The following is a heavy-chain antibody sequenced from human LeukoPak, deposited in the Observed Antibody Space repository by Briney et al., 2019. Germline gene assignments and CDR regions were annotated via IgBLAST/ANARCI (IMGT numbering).Heavy chain of an antibody. V-gene: IGHV3-30*02. CDR1: GFTFSHYG. D-gene: IGHD2-8*02. CDR2: IRYDESDK. Sequence: GGSLRLSCATSGFTFSHYGMHWVRQPPGRGLDWVAHIRYDESDKYYADSVKGRFTISRDISKNTVYLQMNSLRVEDTAVYYCAKDFYWAFDYWGQGTLVIVSS. CDR3: AKDFYWAFDY. J-gene: IGHJ4*02.